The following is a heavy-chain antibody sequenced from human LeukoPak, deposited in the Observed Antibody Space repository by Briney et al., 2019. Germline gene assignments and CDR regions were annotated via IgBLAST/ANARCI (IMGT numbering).Heavy chain of an antibody. Sequence: PSETLSLTCTVSGGSISSYYWSWIRQPPGKGLEWIGYIYYSGSTNYNPSLKSRVTISVDTSKNQFSLKLSSVTAADTAVYYCAREASSGSYHYYFDYWGQGTLVTVSS. D-gene: IGHD3-10*01. V-gene: IGHV4-59*01. CDR2: IYYSGST. CDR3: AREASSGSYHYYFDY. J-gene: IGHJ4*02. CDR1: GGSISSYY.